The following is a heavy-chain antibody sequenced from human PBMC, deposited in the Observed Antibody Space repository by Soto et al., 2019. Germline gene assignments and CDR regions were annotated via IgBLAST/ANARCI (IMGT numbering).Heavy chain of an antibody. CDR3: ARDLAAAGPFAC. D-gene: IGHD6-13*01. CDR2: ISAYNGNT. V-gene: IGHV1-18*01. CDR1: GYTFTNYA. Sequence: QVQLVQSGAEVKKPGASVKVSCKASGYTFTNYAFSWVRQAPGQGLEWMGWISAYNGNTNYPQKLQGRVTMTTDTSPSTAYMELRSLRSADTAVYYCARDLAAAGPFACWGQGTLVTVSS. J-gene: IGHJ4*02.